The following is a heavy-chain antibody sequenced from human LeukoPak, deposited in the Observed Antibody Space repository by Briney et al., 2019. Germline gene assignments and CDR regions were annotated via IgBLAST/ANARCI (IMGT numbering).Heavy chain of an antibody. CDR3: ASGPSRNYYDGSGPIDY. Sequence: SETLSLTCTVSGGSLSSGGYYWSWIRQHPGTGLEWIGYIYYSGSTYYNPSLKSRVTISVDTSKNQFSLKLSSVTAADTAVYYCASGPSRNYYDGSGPIDYWGQGTLVTVSS. CDR1: GGSLSSGGYY. J-gene: IGHJ4*02. D-gene: IGHD3-22*01. V-gene: IGHV4-31*03. CDR2: IYYSGST.